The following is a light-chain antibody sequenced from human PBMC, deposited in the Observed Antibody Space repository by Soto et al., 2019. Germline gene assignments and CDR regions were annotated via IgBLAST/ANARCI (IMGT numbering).Light chain of an antibody. CDR1: QSVDSNY. CDR2: GAS. Sequence: EIVLTQSPGTLSLSPGERATLSCRASQSVDSNYVAWYEQKPGQAPRLLIYGASTRATGIPDRFSGSGSGTDFTRTISRLEPEEFAVYYCQQYGSSPLTFGGGTQVEI. V-gene: IGKV3-20*01. CDR3: QQYGSSPLT. J-gene: IGKJ4*01.